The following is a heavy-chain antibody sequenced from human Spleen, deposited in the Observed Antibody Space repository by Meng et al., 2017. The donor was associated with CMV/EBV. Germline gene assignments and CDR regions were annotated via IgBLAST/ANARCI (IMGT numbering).Heavy chain of an antibody. CDR2: ISSSSSYI. CDR1: GFTFSSYS. J-gene: IGHJ3*02. Sequence: GESLKISCAASGFTFSSYSMNWVRQAPGKGLEWVSSISSSSSYIYYADSVKGRFTIPRDNAKNSLYLQMNSLRAEDTAVYYCARDLGYCSSTSCYSDAFDIWGQGTMVTVSS. V-gene: IGHV3-21*01. CDR3: ARDLGYCSSTSCYSDAFDI. D-gene: IGHD2-2*03.